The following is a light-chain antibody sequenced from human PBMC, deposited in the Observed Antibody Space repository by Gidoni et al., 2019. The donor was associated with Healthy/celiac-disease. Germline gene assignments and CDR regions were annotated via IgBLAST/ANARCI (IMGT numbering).Light chain of an antibody. CDR3: QQSYSTPQT. J-gene: IGKJ5*01. CDR1: QSINSY. CDR2: AAS. V-gene: IGKV1-39*01. Sequence: DIQMPQSPSSLSASVGDRVTITGRASQSINSYLNWYQQKPGKAPKLLIYAASSLQSGVPSRFSGSGSGTDFTLTISSLQPEDFATYYCQQSYSTPQTFGQGTRLEIK.